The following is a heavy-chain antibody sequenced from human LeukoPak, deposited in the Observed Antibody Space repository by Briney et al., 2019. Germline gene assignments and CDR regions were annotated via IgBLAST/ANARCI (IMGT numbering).Heavy chain of an antibody. J-gene: IGHJ4*02. CDR1: GGTFSNYG. Sequence: ASVKVSCKASGGTFSNYGVSWVRQAPGQGLEWMGRIIPIFGTTNYAQRFQGRVTITTDESTSTVYMELSSLRFEDTAVYYCARDPLELTSPSFAHYSDYWGQGTLVTVSS. V-gene: IGHV1-69*05. D-gene: IGHD1-7*01. CDR2: IIPIFGTT. CDR3: ARDPLELTSPSFAHYSDY.